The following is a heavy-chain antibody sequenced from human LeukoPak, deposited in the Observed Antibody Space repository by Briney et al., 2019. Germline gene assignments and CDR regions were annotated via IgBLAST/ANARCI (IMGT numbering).Heavy chain of an antibody. CDR1: GFTFSSYW. Sequence: GGSLRLSCVASGFTFSSYWMSWVRQAPGKGMECVADIKQDGSEKYYVDSVKGRFTISRDNAKNSLYLQMNSLRVEDTAVYYCARGKSGSYGTKGYWGQGTLVTVSS. CDR3: ARGKSGSYGTKGY. V-gene: IGHV3-7*01. CDR2: IKQDGSEK. J-gene: IGHJ4*02. D-gene: IGHD1-26*01.